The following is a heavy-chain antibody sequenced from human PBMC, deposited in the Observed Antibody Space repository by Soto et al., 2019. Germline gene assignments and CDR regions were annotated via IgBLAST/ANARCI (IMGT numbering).Heavy chain of an antibody. D-gene: IGHD2-15*01. CDR3: AREGSTGCSGGSCYFNHYYYYYMDV. Sequence: GASVKVSCKASGYTFTGYYMHWVRQAPGQGLEWMGWINPNSGGTNYAQKFQGWVTMTRDTSISTAYMELSRLRSDDTAVYYCAREGSTGCSGGSCYFNHYYYYYMDVWGKGTTVTVSS. J-gene: IGHJ6*03. CDR2: INPNSGGT. V-gene: IGHV1-2*04. CDR1: GYTFTGYY.